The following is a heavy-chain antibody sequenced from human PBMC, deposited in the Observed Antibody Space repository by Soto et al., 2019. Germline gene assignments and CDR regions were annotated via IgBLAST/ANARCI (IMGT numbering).Heavy chain of an antibody. CDR1: EFTISSYA. CDR3: AKSGPYGDYMDY. J-gene: IGHJ4*02. CDR2: ISGSGGST. V-gene: IGHV3-23*01. Sequence: GGSLSLSCAASEFTISSYAMSWVRKAPGKGLEWVSAISGSGGSTYYADSVKGRFTISRDNSKNTLYLQMNSLRAEDTAVYYCAKSGPYGDYMDYWGQGTLVTVSS. D-gene: IGHD4-17*01.